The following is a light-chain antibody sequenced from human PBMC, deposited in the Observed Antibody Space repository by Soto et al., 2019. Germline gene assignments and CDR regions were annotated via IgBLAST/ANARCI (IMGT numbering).Light chain of an antibody. CDR2: DAS. Sequence: DIQMTQSPSTLSASVGDGVTITCRASQSISSWLAWYQQKPGQAPNLLIYDASSLESGVPSRFSGSGSGTEFTLTISSLQPDDFATYYCQHYNGYPYTFGQGTKLEIK. J-gene: IGKJ2*01. CDR3: QHYNGYPYT. V-gene: IGKV1-5*01. CDR1: QSISSW.